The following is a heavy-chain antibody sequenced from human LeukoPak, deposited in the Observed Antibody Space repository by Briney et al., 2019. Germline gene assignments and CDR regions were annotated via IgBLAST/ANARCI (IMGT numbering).Heavy chain of an antibody. D-gene: IGHD2-15*01. CDR1: GLTFSNFW. CDR2: IKQDGSET. Sequence: GGSLRLSCVASGLTFSNFWMTWLRQAPGKGLEWVANIKQDGSETYYLDSVKGRFTISRDNAKNSMYLQMNRLRAEDTAVYYCVGCSGGTCSDFDYWGRGTLVTVSS. J-gene: IGHJ4*02. CDR3: VGCSGGTCSDFDY. V-gene: IGHV3-7*03.